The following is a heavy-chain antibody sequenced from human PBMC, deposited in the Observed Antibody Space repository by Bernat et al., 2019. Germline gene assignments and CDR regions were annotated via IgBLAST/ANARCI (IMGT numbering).Heavy chain of an antibody. V-gene: IGHV1-46*03. CDR3: ARGRDGYRGTNFDY. Sequence: QVQLVQSGAEVKKPGASVTISCKASGYTFTNYFMHWVRQAPGQGLEWMAITNPSGGSSGYAPKFQGRVSMTRDTSTSTVYMEMSSLRSEDTAVYFCARGRDGYRGTNFDYWGQGTLVTVSS. D-gene: IGHD5-24*01. CDR1: GYTFTNYF. J-gene: IGHJ4*02. CDR2: TNPSGGSS.